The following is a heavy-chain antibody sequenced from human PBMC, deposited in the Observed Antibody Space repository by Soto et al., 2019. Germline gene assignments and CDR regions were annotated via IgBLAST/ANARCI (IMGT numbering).Heavy chain of an antibody. CDR3: ASFSGPEQGPNY. D-gene: IGHD6-19*01. CDR2: IYPGDSES. Sequence: GESLKISCKGSGYSFTSYWIGWVRQMPGKGLEWMGIIYPGDSESRYSLSLQGQVTFSADKSISTAYLEWSRLKASDSAMYYCASFSGPEQGPNYWGQGTLVTVSS. V-gene: IGHV5-51*01. J-gene: IGHJ4*02. CDR1: GYSFTSYW.